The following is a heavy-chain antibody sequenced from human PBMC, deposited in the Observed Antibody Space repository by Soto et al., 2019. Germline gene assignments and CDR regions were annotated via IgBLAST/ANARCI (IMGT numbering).Heavy chain of an antibody. CDR2: INQDGTVK. CDR1: GFAFSNSW. J-gene: IGHJ4*02. CDR3: ALDYGD. D-gene: IGHD3-16*01. V-gene: IGHV3-7*01. Sequence: EVQLVESGGGLVQAGGSLRLSCAASGFAFSNSWMSWVRQSPARGLEWVANINQDGTVKDYLDSVKGRFTVSRDKAKNSLYLQMNSLRAEDTALYYCALDYGDWGRGTLVTVSS.